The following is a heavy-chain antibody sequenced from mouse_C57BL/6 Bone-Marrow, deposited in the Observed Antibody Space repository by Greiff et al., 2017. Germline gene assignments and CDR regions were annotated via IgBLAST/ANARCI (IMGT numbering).Heavy chain of an antibody. V-gene: IGHV1-15*01. D-gene: IGHD1-1*01. Sequence: QVQLKQSGAELVRPGASVTLSCKASGYTFTDYEMHWVKQPPVHGLEWIGAIDPETGGTAYNQKFKGKAILTADQSSSTAYMELRSLTSEDSAVYYCTRGVIYYYWGQGTSVTVSS. CDR2: IDPETGGT. CDR1: GYTFTDYE. J-gene: IGHJ4*01. CDR3: TRGVIYYY.